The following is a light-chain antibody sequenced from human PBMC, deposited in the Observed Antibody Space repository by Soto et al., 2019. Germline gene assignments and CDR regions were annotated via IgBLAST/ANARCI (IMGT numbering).Light chain of an antibody. Sequence: EIVMTQSPATLSVSPGGRATLSCRASQSISDTLAWYQQKPGQAPRLLIHGASTRAPGFPARFSGSGSETDFTLTISSLQPEDFATYYCQQSYSSPPTFGQGTKVDIK. CDR1: QSISDT. J-gene: IGKJ1*01. V-gene: IGKV3-15*01. CDR2: GAS. CDR3: QQSYSSPPT.